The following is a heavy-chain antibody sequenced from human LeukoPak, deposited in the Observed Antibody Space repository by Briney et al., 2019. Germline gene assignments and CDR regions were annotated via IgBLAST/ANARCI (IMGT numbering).Heavy chain of an antibody. CDR2: IWYDGSNK. V-gene: IGHV3-33*08. CDR3: AREDSSGWYEFDY. D-gene: IGHD6-19*01. Sequence: GGSLRLSCAASGFTFSSYAMSWVRQAPGKGLEWVAVIWYDGSNKYYADSVKGRFTISRDNSKNTLYLQMNSLRAEDTAVYYCAREDSSGWYEFDYWGQGTLVTVSS. J-gene: IGHJ4*02. CDR1: GFTFSSYA.